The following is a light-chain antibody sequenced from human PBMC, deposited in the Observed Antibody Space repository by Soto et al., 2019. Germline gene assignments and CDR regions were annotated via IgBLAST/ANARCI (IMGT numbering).Light chain of an antibody. CDR3: QQYYSYSRT. CDR1: QTVSSW. V-gene: IGKV1-5*01. J-gene: IGKJ1*01. CDR2: DVS. Sequence: DIQMTQSPSTLSASVGDRVTITCRASQTVSSWLAWYQQKPGKAPKLLIYDVSSFESGVPSRFSGSGSGTEFTLTISGLQPDDFATYYCQQYYSYSRTFGQGTKVDIK.